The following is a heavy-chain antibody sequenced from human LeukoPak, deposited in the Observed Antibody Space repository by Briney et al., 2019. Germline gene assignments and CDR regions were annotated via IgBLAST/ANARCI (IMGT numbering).Heavy chain of an antibody. CDR2: INHSGST. D-gene: IGHD6-19*01. Sequence: SETLSLTCAVYGGSFSGYYWSWIRQPPGKGLEWIGEINHSGSTNYNPSLKSRVTISVDTSKNQFSLKLSSVTAADTAVYYCARGFSGWYHNSNDYGGQGTLVTVSS. J-gene: IGHJ4*02. CDR1: GGSFSGYY. CDR3: ARGFSGWYHNSNDY. V-gene: IGHV4-34*01.